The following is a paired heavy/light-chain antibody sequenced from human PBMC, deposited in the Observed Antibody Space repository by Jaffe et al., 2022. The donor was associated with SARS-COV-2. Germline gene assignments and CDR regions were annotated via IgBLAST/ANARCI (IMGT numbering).Heavy chain of an antibody. J-gene: IGHJ5*02. CDR2: VHTTGNT. D-gene: IGHD1-26*01. CDR1: GDSISSGRYY. Sequence: QVQLQESGPGLVKPSQTLSLTCTVSGDSISSGRYYWSWIRQPAGKELEWIGHVHTTGNTDYKTSLESRVTISLDTSRNQFSLRLSSVTAADTAVYYCARDWPEGGPQTRSYWFDLWGQGTLVTVSS. CDR3: ARDWPEGGPQTRSYWFDL. V-gene: IGHV4-61*02.
Light chain of an antibody. CDR3: QQYFYSPLT. Sequence: DIVMTQSPDSLAVSLGERATINCKSSRTVLYSSNNKNYLAWYQQKPRQPPRLLIYWASTRESGVPDRFSGSGSGTDFTLTISSLQAEDVAVYFCQQYFYSPLTFGGGTKVEIK. CDR1: RTVLYSSNNKNY. CDR2: WAS. V-gene: IGKV4-1*01. J-gene: IGKJ4*01.